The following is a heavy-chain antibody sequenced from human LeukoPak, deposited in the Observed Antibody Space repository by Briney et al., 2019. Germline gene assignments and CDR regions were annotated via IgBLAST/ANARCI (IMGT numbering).Heavy chain of an antibody. J-gene: IGHJ4*02. CDR3: ARPESMAAAAALVY. D-gene: IGHD6-13*01. CDR2: IYSGGST. Sequence: WGSLRLSCAASGFTVSSNYMSWVRQAPGKGLEWVSVIYSGGSTYYADSVKGRFTISRDNSKNTLYLQMNSLRAEDTAVYYCARPESMAAAAALVYWGQGTVVTVSS. CDR1: GFTVSSNY. V-gene: IGHV3-53*01.